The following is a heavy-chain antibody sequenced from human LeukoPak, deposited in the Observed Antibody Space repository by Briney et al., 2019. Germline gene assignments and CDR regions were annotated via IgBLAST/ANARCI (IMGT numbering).Heavy chain of an antibody. J-gene: IGHJ3*02. CDR1: GYTFTTYG. V-gene: IGHV1-18*01. CDR3: ARAPLWHVTAENAFDI. CDR2: ISAYNGNT. D-gene: IGHD2-21*02. Sequence: VASVKVSCKASGYTFTTYGINWVRQAPGQGLEWMGWISAYNGNTNYAQKLQGRVTMTTHTSTSTAYMELRSLRSDDTAIYYCARAPLWHVTAENAFDIWGQGTMVTVSS.